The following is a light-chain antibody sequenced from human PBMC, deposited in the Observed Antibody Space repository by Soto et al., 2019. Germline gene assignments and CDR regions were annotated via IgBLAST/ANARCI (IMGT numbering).Light chain of an antibody. CDR3: QQSYSTPAGT. CDR2: AAG. V-gene: IGKV1-39*01. J-gene: IGKJ1*01. CDR1: QSISSY. Sequence: DIQMTQSPSSLSASVGDRVTITCRASQSISSYLNWYHQKPGKAPKLLINAAGSLQSGVPSRVSGSGSGTDCTLTSSSLQQEDFATYYFQQSYSTPAGTFGQGTQVDIK.